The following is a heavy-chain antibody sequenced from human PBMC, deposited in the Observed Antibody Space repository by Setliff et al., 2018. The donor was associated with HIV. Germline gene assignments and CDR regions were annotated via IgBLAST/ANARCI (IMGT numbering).Heavy chain of an antibody. D-gene: IGHD5-12*01. CDR2: IDPDRGDT. CDR3: ARVRDGYNGDAFDI. V-gene: IGHV1-69-2*01. Sequence: GASVKVSCKVSGYTFPDYYMQWVRQAPGKGLEWMGLIDPDRGDTVYAQKFQGRVTITTDESTSTAYMELSSLRSEDTAVYYCARVRDGYNGDAFDIWGQGTMVTVSS. J-gene: IGHJ3*02. CDR1: GYTFPDYY.